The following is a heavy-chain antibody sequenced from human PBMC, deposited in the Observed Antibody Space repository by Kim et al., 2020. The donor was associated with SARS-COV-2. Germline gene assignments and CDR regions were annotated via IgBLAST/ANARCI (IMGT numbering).Heavy chain of an antibody. CDR2: INRSGRT. V-gene: IGHV4-34*01. J-gene: IGHJ6*02. D-gene: IGHD2-8*02. CDR1: DGSLNDYY. Sequence: SETLSLTCAVYDGSLNDYYWSWIRQTPGKGLEWIGEINRSGRTNYNPSLQSRVTITVDTSNSQFSLKVTSVTAADTAVYYCARGPRTLCTDLRCLRRPQISPGLDVWGQGTSVAVSS. CDR3: ARGPRTLCTDLRCLRRPQISPGLDV.